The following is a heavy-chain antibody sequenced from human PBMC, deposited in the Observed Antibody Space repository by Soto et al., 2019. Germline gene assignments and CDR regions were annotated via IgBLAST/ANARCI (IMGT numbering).Heavy chain of an antibody. V-gene: IGHV1-8*01. CDR3: ARGPIVVVPAAPATFNWFDP. CDR2: MNPNSGNT. CDR1: GYTFTSYD. D-gene: IGHD2-2*01. Sequence: ASVKVSCKASGYTFTSYDINWVRQATGQGLEWMGWMNPNSGNTGYAQKFQGRVTMTRNTSISTAYMELSSLRSEDTAVYYCARGPIVVVPAAPATFNWFDPWGKVTRGTASS. J-gene: IGHJ5*02.